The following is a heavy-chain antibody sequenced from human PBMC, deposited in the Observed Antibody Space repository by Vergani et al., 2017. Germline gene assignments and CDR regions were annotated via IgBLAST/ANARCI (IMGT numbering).Heavy chain of an antibody. V-gene: IGHV3-21*01. CDR2: ISSSSSYI. J-gene: IGHJ6*02. CDR3: ARQRYFDPFEYYYYGMDV. CDR1: GFTFSSYA. Sequence: EVQLLESGGGLVQPGGSLRLSCAASGFTFSSYAMSWVRQAPGKGLEWVSSISSSSSYIYYADSVKGRFTISRDNAKNSLYLQMNSLRADDTAVYYCARQRYFDPFEYYYYGMDVWGQGTTVTVSS. D-gene: IGHD3-9*01.